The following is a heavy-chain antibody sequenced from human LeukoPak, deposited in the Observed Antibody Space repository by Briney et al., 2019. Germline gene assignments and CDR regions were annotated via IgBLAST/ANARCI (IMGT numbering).Heavy chain of an antibody. D-gene: IGHD3-22*01. CDR2: IYSGGST. J-gene: IGHJ4*02. Sequence: PGGSLRLSCAASGFTVSSNYISWVRQAPGKGLEWVSVIYSGGSTYYADSVKGRFTISRDNSKNTLYLQMNSLRAEDTAVYYCARDMTQYYYDSSGFLDYWGQGTLVTVSS. V-gene: IGHV3-53*05. CDR3: ARDMTQYYYDSSGFLDY. CDR1: GFTVSSNY.